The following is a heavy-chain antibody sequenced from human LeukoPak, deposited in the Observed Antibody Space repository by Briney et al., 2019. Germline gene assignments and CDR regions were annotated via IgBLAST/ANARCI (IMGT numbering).Heavy chain of an antibody. D-gene: IGHD2-2*01. CDR1: GFTFSSYE. CDR3: ARDPRRSTSCYFDY. J-gene: IGHJ4*02. Sequence: GGSLRLSCAASGFTFSSYEMNWVRQAPGKGLEWVSYISSSGSTIYYADSVKGRFTISRDNAKNSLYLQMNSLRAEDTAVYYCARDPRRSTSCYFDYWGQGTLVTVSS. V-gene: IGHV3-48*03. CDR2: ISSSGSTI.